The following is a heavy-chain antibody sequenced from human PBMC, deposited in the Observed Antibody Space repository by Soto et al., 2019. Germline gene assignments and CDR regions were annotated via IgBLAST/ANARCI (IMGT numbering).Heavy chain of an antibody. Sequence: PGGSLRLSCAASGFVFKNSRMSWARQAPGRGLEWVGHIRSSAERGKTDYAAPVKGRFTISRDDSQNTLYLQMNSLKTEDTAVYFCYHYGSGSYSTDYWGQGTLVTVSS. CDR1: GFVFKNSR. CDR2: IRSSAERGKT. V-gene: IGHV3-15*07. J-gene: IGHJ4*02. CDR3: YHYGSGSYSTDY. D-gene: IGHD3-10*01.